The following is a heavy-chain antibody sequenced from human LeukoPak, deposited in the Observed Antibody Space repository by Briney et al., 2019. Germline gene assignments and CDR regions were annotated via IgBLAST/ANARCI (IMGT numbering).Heavy chain of an antibody. V-gene: IGHV1-46*01. CDR3: ARDSGLGYSSGWYGNRFDP. D-gene: IGHD6-19*01. CDR2: INPSGGST. CDR1: GYTFTSYY. Sequence: GASVKVSCKASGYTFTSYYMHWVRQAPGQGLEWMGIINPSGGSTTYAQKFQGRVTMTTDTSTSTAYMELRSLRSDDTAVYYCARDSGLGYSSGWYGNRFDPWGQGTLVTVSS. J-gene: IGHJ5*02.